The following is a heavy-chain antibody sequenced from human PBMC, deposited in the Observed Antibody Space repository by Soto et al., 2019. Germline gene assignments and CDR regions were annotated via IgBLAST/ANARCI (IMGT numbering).Heavy chain of an antibody. J-gene: IGHJ4*02. CDR1: GGSMRNYF. CDR3: ARGDYYDSVGY. Sequence: SETLSLTCTVSGGSMRNYFWTWIRQPPGKGLEWIGYIHYSGTTSFFPSYNPSLRSRVTISVDTSKNQFSLKLSSVTAADTAVYYCARGDYYDSVGYWGQGTLVTVSS. CDR2: IHYSGTT. D-gene: IGHD3-22*01. V-gene: IGHV4-59*12.